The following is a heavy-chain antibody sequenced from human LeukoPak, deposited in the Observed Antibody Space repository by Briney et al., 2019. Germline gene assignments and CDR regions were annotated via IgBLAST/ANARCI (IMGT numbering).Heavy chain of an antibody. CDR2: ISYDGSNK. CDR3: AREGGRTTVTYYFDY. V-gene: IGHV3-30-3*01. CDR1: GFTFSSYA. Sequence: PGRSLRLSCAASGFTFSSYAMHWVRQAPGKGLEWVAVISYDGSNKYYADSVKGRFTISRDNSKNTLYLQMNSLRAEDTAVYYCAREGGRTTVTYYFDYWGQGTLVTVSS. J-gene: IGHJ4*02. D-gene: IGHD4-17*01.